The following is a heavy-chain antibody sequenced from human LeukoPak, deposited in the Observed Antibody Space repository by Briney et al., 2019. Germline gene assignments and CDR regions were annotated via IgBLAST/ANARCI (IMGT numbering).Heavy chain of an antibody. V-gene: IGHV1-69*06. CDR2: IIPIFGTS. CDR1: GGTFSGYA. Sequence: SVKVSCKASGGTFSGYAINWVRQAPGQGLEWMGGIIPIFGTSNYAQRFQGRVTISADKSTSTAYMELSSLRSEDTAVYYCASPMVYDTYYYYHGMDVWGQGTTVTVSS. J-gene: IGHJ6*02. CDR3: ASPMVYDTYYYYHGMDV. D-gene: IGHD2-8*01.